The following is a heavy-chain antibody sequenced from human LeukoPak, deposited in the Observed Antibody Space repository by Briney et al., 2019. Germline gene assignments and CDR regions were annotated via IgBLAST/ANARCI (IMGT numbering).Heavy chain of an antibody. Sequence: PSETLSLTCTVSGGSISNYYWSWIRQPPGKALEWIGYIYHTGTTKYNPSLKSRATISLDTSKNQFSLKLTSVTAADTALFFCARGYDIDVWGQGTTVTVSS. CDR3: ARGYDIDV. CDR2: IYHTGTT. J-gene: IGHJ6*02. CDR1: GGSISNYY. V-gene: IGHV4-59*01.